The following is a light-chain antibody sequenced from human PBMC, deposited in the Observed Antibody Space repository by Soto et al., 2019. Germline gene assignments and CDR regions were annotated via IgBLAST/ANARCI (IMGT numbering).Light chain of an antibody. V-gene: IGKV3-20*01. CDR2: GAS. CDR3: QQYGRSPRT. CDR1: QSVSSGY. J-gene: IGKJ1*01. Sequence: EIVLTQSPGTLSLSPGERATLSCRASQSVSSGYLAWYQQKPGQGPRLLIYGASSRATGIPDTFSGSGSGTDFTLTISRLEPEDCAVYYCQQYGRSPRTFGQGTKVEIK.